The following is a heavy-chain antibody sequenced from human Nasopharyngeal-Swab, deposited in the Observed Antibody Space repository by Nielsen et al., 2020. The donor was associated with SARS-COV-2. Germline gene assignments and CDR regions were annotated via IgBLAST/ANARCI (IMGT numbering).Heavy chain of an antibody. CDR2: INGDAKET. D-gene: IGHD4-23*01. Sequence: GGSLRLSCVASGFPFTTYAMNWVRQAQGKGLEWVSSINGDAKETFYADSVRGRFTISRDNSGNALYLQMNSLRADDTALYYCARGWSNYGGDIHYWGQGTLVTVAS. V-gene: IGHV3-23*01. J-gene: IGHJ4*02. CDR3: ARGWSNYGGDIHY. CDR1: GFPFTTYA.